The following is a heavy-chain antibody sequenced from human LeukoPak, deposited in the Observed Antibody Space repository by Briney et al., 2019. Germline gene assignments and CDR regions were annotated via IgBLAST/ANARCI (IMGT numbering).Heavy chain of an antibody. Sequence: PSETLSLTCTVSGVSISSSSYYWGWIRQPPGKGLEWIGSIYYSGSTYYNPSLKIQFTISVDTSKNQFSLKLSSVTAADTAVYYCAGQYRTTENYYYYGMDVWGQGTTVTVSS. V-gene: IGHV4-39*01. J-gene: IGHJ6*02. CDR2: IYYSGST. CDR1: GVSISSSSYY. D-gene: IGHD4-11*01. CDR3: AGQYRTTENYYYYGMDV.